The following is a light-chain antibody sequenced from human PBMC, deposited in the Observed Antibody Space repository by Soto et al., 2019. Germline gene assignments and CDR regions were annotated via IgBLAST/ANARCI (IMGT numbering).Light chain of an antibody. J-gene: IGLJ2*01. V-gene: IGLV2-8*01. CDR1: SSDVGGYNS. Sequence: QSALTQPPSASGSPGQSVTIPCTGTSSDVGGYNSVSWYQQHPGKAPKLMIYEVNKRPSGVPDRFSGSKSGNTASLTVSGLQVEDEADYYCSSYGGSNNLVFGGGTKLTVL. CDR3: SSYGGSNNLV. CDR2: EVN.